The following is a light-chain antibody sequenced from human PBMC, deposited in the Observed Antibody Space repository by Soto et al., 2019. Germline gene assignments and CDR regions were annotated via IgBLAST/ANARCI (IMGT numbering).Light chain of an antibody. CDR2: GAS. V-gene: IGKV3-15*01. CDR1: QSVANN. CDR3: QQYDIWPPYT. Sequence: EIVLTQSPGTLSLSPGERATLSCRASQSVANNFLAWHQQKPGQTPRLLIYGASTRATGIPARFSGSGSGTEFTLTISSLQSEDFAVYYCQQYDIWPPYTFGQGTKVDIK. J-gene: IGKJ2*01.